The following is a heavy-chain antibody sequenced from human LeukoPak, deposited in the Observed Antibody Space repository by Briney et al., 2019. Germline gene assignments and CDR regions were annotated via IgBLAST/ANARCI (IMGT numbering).Heavy chain of an antibody. CDR1: GYTLTELS. V-gene: IGHV1-24*01. CDR2: FDPEDGET. J-gene: IGHJ1*01. Sequence: ASVKVSCKVSGYTLTELSMHWVRQAPGKGLEWMGGFDPEDGETIYAQKFQGRVTMTEDTSTDTAYMELSSLRSEDTAVHYCATLAFSGIAAAGTDFQHWGQGTLVTVSS. D-gene: IGHD6-13*01. CDR3: ATLAFSGIAAAGTDFQH.